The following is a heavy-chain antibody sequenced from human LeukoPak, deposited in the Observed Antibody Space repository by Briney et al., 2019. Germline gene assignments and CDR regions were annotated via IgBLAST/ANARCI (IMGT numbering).Heavy chain of an antibody. Sequence: ASVKVSCKASGYTFTSYGISWVRQAPGQGLEGVGWISAYNGNTNYAQKLQGRVTMTTDTSTSTAYMELRSLRSDDTAVYYCARDRRRVPAATTINLHPRSGFGIGYWGQRTLVTVSS. CDR1: GYTFTSYG. J-gene: IGHJ4*02. CDR3: ARDRRRVPAATTINLHPRSGFGIGY. D-gene: IGHD2-2*01. V-gene: IGHV1-18*01. CDR2: ISAYNGNT.